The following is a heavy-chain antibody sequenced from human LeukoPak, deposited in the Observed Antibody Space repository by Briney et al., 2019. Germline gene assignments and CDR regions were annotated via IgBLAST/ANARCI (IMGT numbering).Heavy chain of an antibody. CDR2: ISGSGGST. CDR3: AKSASLGYCSGGSCYFDY. J-gene: IGHJ4*02. CDR1: GFTFSSYA. Sequence: GRSLRLSCAASGFTFSSYAISWVRQAPGKGMEWVSSISGSGGSTYYADSVKGRFTISRDNSKNTLYLQMNSLRAEDTAVYYCAKSASLGYCSGGSCYFDYWGQGTLVTVSS. D-gene: IGHD2-15*01. V-gene: IGHV3-23*01.